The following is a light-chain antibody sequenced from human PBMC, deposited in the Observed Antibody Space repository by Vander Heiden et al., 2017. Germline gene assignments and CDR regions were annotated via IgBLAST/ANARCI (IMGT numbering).Light chain of an antibody. CDR2: GAS. CDR3: QQSYTTPIT. CDR1: QDISTY. Sequence: DIQMTQSPSSLSASVGDRVTITCRASQDISTYLNWYQQTPGRAPKLLIYGASSLQSGVPSRFSASGYGTDFSLTISSLQPEDFATYYCQQSYTTPITFAQGTRLEIK. J-gene: IGKJ5*01. V-gene: IGKV1-39*01.